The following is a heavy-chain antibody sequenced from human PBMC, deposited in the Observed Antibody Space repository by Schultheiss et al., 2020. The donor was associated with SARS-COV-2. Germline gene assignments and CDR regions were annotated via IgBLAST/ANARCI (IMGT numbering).Heavy chain of an antibody. CDR1: GFTFSSYA. Sequence: GGSLRLSCAASGFTFSSYAMNWVRQAPGKGLEWVSSISSSSSTIYYADSVKGRFTISRDNAKNSLYLQMNSLRAEDTAVYYCARAYDYGGEGYAFDIWGQGTMVTVSS. D-gene: IGHD4-23*01. V-gene: IGHV3-48*04. CDR3: ARAYDYGGEGYAFDI. J-gene: IGHJ3*02. CDR2: ISSSSSTI.